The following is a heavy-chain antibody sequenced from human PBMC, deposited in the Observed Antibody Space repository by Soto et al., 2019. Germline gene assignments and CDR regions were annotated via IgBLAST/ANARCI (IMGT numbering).Heavy chain of an antibody. CDR2: INHLETT. CDR1: GASITYGAYS. D-gene: IGHD2-15*01. Sequence: PSETLSLTCTVSGASITYGAYSWSWIRQTPGKGLEWIGYINHLETTFYNPSFESRLTLSIDRTKNQFSLNLKSMSAEDTAVYYCAAWAEGATEVHWGQGTLVTVSS. V-gene: IGHV4-30-2*01. J-gene: IGHJ4*02. CDR3: AAWAEGATEVH.